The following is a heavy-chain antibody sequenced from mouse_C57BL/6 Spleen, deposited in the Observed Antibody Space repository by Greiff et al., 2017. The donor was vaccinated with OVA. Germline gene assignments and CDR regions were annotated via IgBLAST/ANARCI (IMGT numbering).Heavy chain of an antibody. V-gene: IGHV1-42*01. CDR3: ARQLRLRGMDY. Sequence: SGPELVKPGASVKISCKASGYSFTGYYMNWVKQSPEKSLEWIGEINPSTGGTTYNQKFKAKATLTVDKSSSTAYMQLKSLTSEDSAVYYCARQLRLRGMDYWGQGTSVTVSS. CDR1: GYSFTGYY. CDR2: INPSTGGT. J-gene: IGHJ4*01. D-gene: IGHD3-2*02.